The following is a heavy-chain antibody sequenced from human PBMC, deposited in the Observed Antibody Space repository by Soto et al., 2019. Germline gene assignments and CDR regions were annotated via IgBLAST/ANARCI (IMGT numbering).Heavy chain of an antibody. J-gene: IGHJ4*02. CDR3: AREVQAAATLDY. V-gene: IGHV3-21*01. CDR2: ISRSSGYI. D-gene: IGHD6-25*01. CDR1: GFTFSSYS. Sequence: EVQLVESGGGLVKPGGSLRLSCAASGFTFSSYSMNWVRQAPGKGLEWVSSISRSSGYIYYAESVKGRFTISRDNAKNSLYLQMNSLRAEDTAVYYCAREVQAAATLDYWGQGTLVTVSS.